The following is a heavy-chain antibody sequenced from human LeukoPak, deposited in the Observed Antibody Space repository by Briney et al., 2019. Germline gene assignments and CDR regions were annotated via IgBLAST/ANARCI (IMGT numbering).Heavy chain of an antibody. D-gene: IGHD5-24*01. CDR3: GRGGLWEMAAY. CDR1: GFIFSGYY. V-gene: IGHV3-11*05. Sequence: GGSLRLSCAASGFIFSGYYMGWIRQTRERGLEWVAYNSIRCNNINYAEDVKGRFTISRDNAENAVFLQKNNRKADDRAVYYCGRGGLWEMAAYWGQRSLVGVSS. CDR2: NSIRCNNI. J-gene: IGHJ4*02.